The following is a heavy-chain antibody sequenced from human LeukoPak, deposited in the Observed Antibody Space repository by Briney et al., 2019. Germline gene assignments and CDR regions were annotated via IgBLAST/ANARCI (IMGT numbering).Heavy chain of an antibody. CDR2: INHSGST. CDR1: GGSFSGHY. J-gene: IGHJ4*02. Sequence: SETLSLTCAVYGGSFSGHYWSWIRQPPGKGLEWIGEINHSGSTNYNPSLKSRVTISVDTSKNQFSLKLSSVTAADTAVYYCARGYSSSSGFYYWGQGTLVTVSS. D-gene: IGHD6-6*01. V-gene: IGHV4-34*01. CDR3: ARGYSSSSGFYY.